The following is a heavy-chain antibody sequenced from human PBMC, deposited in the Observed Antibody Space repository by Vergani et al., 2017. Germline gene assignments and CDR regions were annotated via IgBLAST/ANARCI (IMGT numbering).Heavy chain of an antibody. V-gene: IGHV4-34*01. CDR1: GGSFSDYY. CDR2: VNHGGST. Sequence: QVQLQQWGAGLLKPSETLSLTCGVSGGSFSDYYWSWIRQAPGMGLEWIGEVNHGGSTNYNPSLKSRVSISVDTSKNQFSLQLTSVTAADSALYFCASTARAPTRRDPPPDYWGQGILVTVSS. J-gene: IGHJ4*02. CDR3: ASTARAPTRRDPPPDY.